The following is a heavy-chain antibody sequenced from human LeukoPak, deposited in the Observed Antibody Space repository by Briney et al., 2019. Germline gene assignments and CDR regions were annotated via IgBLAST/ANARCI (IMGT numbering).Heavy chain of an antibody. Sequence: GGSLRLSCAASGFTFSSYAMHWVRQAPGKGLEYVSAISSNGGSTYYANSVKGRCTISRDNSKNTLYLQMGSLRAEDMAVYYCARQNGSGSYYVDYWGQGTLVTVSS. D-gene: IGHD3-10*01. J-gene: IGHJ4*02. CDR3: ARQNGSGSYYVDY. CDR2: ISSNGGST. CDR1: GFTFSSYA. V-gene: IGHV3-64*01.